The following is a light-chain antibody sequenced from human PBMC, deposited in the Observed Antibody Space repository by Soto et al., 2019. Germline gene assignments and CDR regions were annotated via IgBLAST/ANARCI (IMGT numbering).Light chain of an antibody. J-gene: IGKJ4*01. CDR3: QQYYTWPVT. CDR1: QSVTNT. V-gene: IGKV3-15*01. CDR2: YAS. Sequence: IVMTQSPATLSVSPGERVTISCRASQSVTNTLAWYQHKPGQAPRLLIPYASRGATGIPSRFSGSGSGTDFTLTINSLQSEDFAVYYCQQYYTWPVTFGGGTKVDIK.